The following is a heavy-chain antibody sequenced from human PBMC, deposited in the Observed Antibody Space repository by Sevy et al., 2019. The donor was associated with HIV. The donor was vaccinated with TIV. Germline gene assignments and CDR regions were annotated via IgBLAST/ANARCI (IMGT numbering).Heavy chain of an antibody. CDR2: ISWNRGSI. V-gene: IGHV3-9*01. CDR1: GFTFDDYA. D-gene: IGHD3-10*01. J-gene: IGHJ4*02. CDR3: ANDKYGLGSSYYFDY. Sequence: GGSLRLSCTASGFTFDDYAMHWVRQAPGKGLEWVSGISWNRGSIAYADSVKGRFTISRDNAKNSLYLQMNSLRTEDTALYYCANDKYGLGSSYYFDYWGQGTLVTVSS.